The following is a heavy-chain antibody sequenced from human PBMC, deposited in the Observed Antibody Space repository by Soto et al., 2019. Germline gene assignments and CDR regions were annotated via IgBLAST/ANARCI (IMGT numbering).Heavy chain of an antibody. V-gene: IGHV4-61*01. CDR1: GGSVSSGSYY. CDR2: IYYSGST. Sequence: SETLSLTCTVSGGSVSSGSYYWSWIRQPPGKGLEWIGYIYYSGSTNYNPSLKSRVTISVDTSKNQFSLKLSSVTAADTAVYYCARDERWEGDTRKKTYYYGMDVWGQGTTVTVSS. J-gene: IGHJ6*02. CDR3: ARDERWEGDTRKKTYYYGMDV. D-gene: IGHD1-26*01.